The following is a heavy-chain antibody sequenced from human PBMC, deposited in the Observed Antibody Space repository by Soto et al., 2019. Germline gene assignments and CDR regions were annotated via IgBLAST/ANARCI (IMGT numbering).Heavy chain of an antibody. Sequence: PGGSLRLSCAASGFTFSNYDMHWVRQATGKGLEWVSAIGTAGDTYYPGSVKGRFTISRENAKNSLYLQMNSLRAGDTAVYYCARGGYSGYGYDAFDIWGQGTMVTVSS. D-gene: IGHD5-12*01. CDR1: GFTFSNYD. V-gene: IGHV3-13*01. CDR2: IGTAGDT. CDR3: ARGGYSGYGYDAFDI. J-gene: IGHJ3*02.